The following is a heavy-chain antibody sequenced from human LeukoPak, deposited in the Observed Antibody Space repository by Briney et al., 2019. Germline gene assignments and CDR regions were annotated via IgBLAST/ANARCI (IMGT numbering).Heavy chain of an antibody. J-gene: IGHJ4*02. CDR3: ARQAYCTTTRCYPFDF. D-gene: IGHD2-2*01. Sequence: PSQTLSLTCTVSGGSINSGAYYWTWIRQHPGKGLEWIGHIYYSGSTNYNPSLKSRVTISIDTSKSQFSLKLSSVSAADTAVYYCARQAYCTTTRCYPFDFWGQGILVTVSS. V-gene: IGHV4-31*03. CDR2: IYYSGST. CDR1: GGSINSGAYY.